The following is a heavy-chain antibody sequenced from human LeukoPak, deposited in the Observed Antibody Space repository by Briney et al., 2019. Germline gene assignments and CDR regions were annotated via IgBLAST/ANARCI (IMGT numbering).Heavy chain of an antibody. V-gene: IGHV1-3*01. D-gene: IGHD3-10*01. J-gene: IGHJ5*02. Sequence: ASVKVSCKASGYTFTSYAMHWVRQAPGQRLEWMGWINAGNGNTKYSQKFQGRVTITRDTSASTAYMELSSLRSEDTAVYYCASGQSYYYGSGSSNWFDPWGQGTLVTVSS. CDR1: GYTFTSYA. CDR3: ASGQSYYYGSGSSNWFDP. CDR2: INAGNGNT.